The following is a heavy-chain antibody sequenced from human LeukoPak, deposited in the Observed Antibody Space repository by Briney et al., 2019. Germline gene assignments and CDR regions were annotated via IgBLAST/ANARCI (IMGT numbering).Heavy chain of an antibody. D-gene: IGHD4-17*01. J-gene: IGHJ6*02. Sequence: SETLSLTCAAYGGSFSGYYWSWIRQPPGKGLEWIREINNSGSTNYNPSLKSRVTISVDTSKNQFSLKLSSVTAADTAVYYCARGGGDYVVYGMEVWGQGTTVTVSS. CDR1: GGSFSGYY. CDR3: ARGGGDYVVYGMEV. V-gene: IGHV4-34*01. CDR2: INNSGST.